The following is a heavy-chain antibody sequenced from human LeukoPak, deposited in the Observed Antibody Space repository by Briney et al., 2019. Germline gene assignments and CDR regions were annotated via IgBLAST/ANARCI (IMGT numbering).Heavy chain of an antibody. CDR3: ARDRRDGYNVLDY. V-gene: IGHV3-21*01. CDR2: ISSSSSYI. Sequence: GGSLRLSCAASGFTFSSYSMNWVRQAPGKGLEWVSSISSSSSYIYYADSVRGRFTISRDNAKNSLYLQMNSLRAEDTAVYYCARDRRDGYNVLDYWGQGTLVTVSS. J-gene: IGHJ4*02. D-gene: IGHD5-24*01. CDR1: GFTFSSYS.